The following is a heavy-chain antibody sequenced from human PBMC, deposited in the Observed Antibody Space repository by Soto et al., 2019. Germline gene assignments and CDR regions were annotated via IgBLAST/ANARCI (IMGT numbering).Heavy chain of an antibody. CDR3: AKDSDLYYYDSSGYYRWGYFDY. V-gene: IGHV3-23*01. Sequence: EVQLLESGGGLVQPGGSLRLSCAASGFTFSSYAMSWVRQAPGKGLEWVSAISGSGGSTYYADSVKGRFTISRDNSKNTLYLQMNSLRAEDTAVYYCAKDSDLYYYDSSGYYRWGYFDYWGQGTLVTVSS. CDR1: GFTFSSYA. CDR2: ISGSGGST. J-gene: IGHJ4*02. D-gene: IGHD3-22*01.